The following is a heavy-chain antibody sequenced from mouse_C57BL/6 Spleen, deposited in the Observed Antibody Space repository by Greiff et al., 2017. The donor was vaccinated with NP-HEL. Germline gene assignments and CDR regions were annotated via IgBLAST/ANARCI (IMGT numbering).Heavy chain of an antibody. D-gene: IGHD3-3*01. CDR3: ARCVDGDYYAMTT. CDR1: GFTFTDYY. Sequence: EVKLVESGGGLVQPGGSLSLSCAASGFTFTDYYMSWVRQPPGKALEWLGFIRNKANGYTTEYSASVKGRFTISRDNSQSILYLQMNALRAEDSATYYCARCVDGDYYAMTTGVKEPQSPSPQ. V-gene: IGHV7-3*01. J-gene: IGHJ4*01. CDR2: IRNKANGYTT.